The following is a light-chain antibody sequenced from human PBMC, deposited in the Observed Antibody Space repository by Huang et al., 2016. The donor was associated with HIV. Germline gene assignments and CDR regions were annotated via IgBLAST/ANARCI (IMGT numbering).Light chain of an antibody. CDR1: QSISTW. J-gene: IGKJ2*01. V-gene: IGKV1-5*03. CDR3: QQYNNYHT. Sequence: DIQMIQSLSTLSASVGDRVTITCRARQSISTWLAWFQQKPGKSPKLLIYKASILESGVPSRFSGSGSGTEFTLTISSLQPDDSATYYCQQYNNYHTFGQGTKLEIK. CDR2: KAS.